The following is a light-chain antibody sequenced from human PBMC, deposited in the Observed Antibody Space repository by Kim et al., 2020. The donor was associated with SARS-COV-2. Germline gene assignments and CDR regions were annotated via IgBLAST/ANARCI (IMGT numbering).Light chain of an antibody. CDR1: QSISSY. CDR2: AAS. J-gene: IGKJ4*02. Sequence: SSVGDRVTITCRASQSISSYLNWYQQKPGKAPKLLIYAASSLQSGVPSRFSGSGSGTDFTLTISSLQPEDFATYYCQQSYSTPLTFGGGTKVDIK. CDR3: QQSYSTPLT. V-gene: IGKV1-39*01.